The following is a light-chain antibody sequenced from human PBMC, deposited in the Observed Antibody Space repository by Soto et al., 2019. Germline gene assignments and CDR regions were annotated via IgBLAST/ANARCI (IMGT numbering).Light chain of an antibody. V-gene: IGKV3-15*01. CDR3: QQYNNWPLYT. CDR1: QSVSSN. J-gene: IGKJ2*01. CDR2: GAS. Sequence: EIVMTQSPATLSVSPGERATLSCRASQSVSSNLAWYQQNPGHAPRLLIYGASTRATGIPARFSGSGSGTEFTLTISSLQSEDFAVYYCQQYNNWPLYTFGQGTKLEIK.